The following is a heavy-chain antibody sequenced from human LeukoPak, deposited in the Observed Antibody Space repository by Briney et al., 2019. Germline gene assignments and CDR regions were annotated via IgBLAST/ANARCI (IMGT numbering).Heavy chain of an antibody. CDR1: GFTFSSYW. CDR2: INSDGSTT. D-gene: IGHD2-2*01. J-gene: IGHJ6*02. V-gene: IGHV3-74*01. Sequence: PGGSLRLSCAASGFTFSSYWMHWVRQAPGKGLVCVSRINSDGSTTTYADSAKGRFTISRDNAKNTLYLQMNSLRAEDTAVYYCARGHCSSTSCFVYYYYGMDVWGQGTTVTVSS. CDR3: ARGHCSSTSCFVYYYYGMDV.